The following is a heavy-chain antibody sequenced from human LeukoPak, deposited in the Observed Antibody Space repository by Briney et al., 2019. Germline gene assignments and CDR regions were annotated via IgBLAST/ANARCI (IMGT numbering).Heavy chain of an antibody. V-gene: IGHV3-21*01. D-gene: IGHD5-12*01. CDR1: GFTFSSYS. Sequence: GGSLRLSCAASGFTFSSYSMNWVRQAPGKGLEWVSYISSSSSYIYYADSVKGRFTISRDNAKNSLYLQMNSLRAEDTAVYYCARALQVATKYNWFDPWGQGTLVTVSS. CDR3: ARALQVATKYNWFDP. CDR2: ISSSSSYI. J-gene: IGHJ5*02.